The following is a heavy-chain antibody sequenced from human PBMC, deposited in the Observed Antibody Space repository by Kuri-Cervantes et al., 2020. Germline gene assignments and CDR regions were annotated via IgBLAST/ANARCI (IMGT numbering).Heavy chain of an antibody. D-gene: IGHD5-12*01. CDR2: ISYDGRNK. V-gene: IGHV3-30*04. J-gene: IGHJ6*02. CDR1: GFTFSTYA. CDR3: ARDGTEWLRFHYYGMDV. Sequence: LSHTCSASGFTFSTYAIHWVRQAPGQGLEWVAVISYDGRNKYYADSVKGRFTISRDNSKNTLYLQMNSLRDEDTAVYYCARDGTEWLRFHYYGMDVWGQGTTVTVSS.